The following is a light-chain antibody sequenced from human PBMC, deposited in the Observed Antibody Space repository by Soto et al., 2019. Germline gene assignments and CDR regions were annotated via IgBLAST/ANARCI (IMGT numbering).Light chain of an antibody. CDR3: QQSFVTPRT. Sequence: IQMTQSTSSLSASVVDRVTITCRASQTIKSYLNWYHHKPGKVPKLLIHDATTLQSGVPSRFSGSGSGTDFTLTIISLQPDDFATYYCQQSFVTPRTCGQGTKV. V-gene: IGKV1-39*01. J-gene: IGKJ1*01. CDR1: QTIKSY. CDR2: DAT.